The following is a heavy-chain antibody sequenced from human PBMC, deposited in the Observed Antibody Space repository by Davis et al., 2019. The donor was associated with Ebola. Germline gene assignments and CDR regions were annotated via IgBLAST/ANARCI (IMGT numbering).Heavy chain of an antibody. Sequence: PGGSLRLSCAASGFTFSSYWMHWVRQAPGKGLVWVSRINSDESSTSCADSVKGRFTISRDNAKNTLYLQMNSLRAEDTALYYCAKGDLWFGELNYFDYWGQGTLVTVSS. D-gene: IGHD3-10*01. CDR3: AKGDLWFGELNYFDY. CDR2: INSDESST. V-gene: IGHV3-74*01. J-gene: IGHJ4*02. CDR1: GFTFSSYW.